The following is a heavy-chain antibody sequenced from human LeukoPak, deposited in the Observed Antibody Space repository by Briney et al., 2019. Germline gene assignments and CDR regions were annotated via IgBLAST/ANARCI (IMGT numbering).Heavy chain of an antibody. CDR2: INSDGSST. J-gene: IGHJ4*02. CDR1: GFTFSRNW. D-gene: IGHD1-20*01. V-gene: IGHV3-74*01. CDR3: AKPKDNSLYCFDY. Sequence: GGSLRLSCAATGFTFSRNWMHWVRQAPGKGLEWVSRINSDGSSTNYADSVKGRFTISRDNTKNTLYLQMSSLRAEDTAVYYCAKPKDNSLYCFDYWGQGTLVTVSS.